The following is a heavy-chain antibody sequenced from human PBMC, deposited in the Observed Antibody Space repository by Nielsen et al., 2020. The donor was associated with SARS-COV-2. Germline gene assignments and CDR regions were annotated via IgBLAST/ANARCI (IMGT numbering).Heavy chain of an antibody. Sequence: ESLKISCAASGFTFSSYGMHWVRQAPGKGLEWVANIKQDGSEKYYVDSVKGRFTISRDNAKNSLYLQMNSLRAEDTAVYYCARLTVTTHFDYWGQGTLVTVSS. J-gene: IGHJ4*02. CDR1: GFTFSSYG. D-gene: IGHD4-17*01. CDR3: ARLTVTTHFDY. V-gene: IGHV3-7*01. CDR2: IKQDGSEK.